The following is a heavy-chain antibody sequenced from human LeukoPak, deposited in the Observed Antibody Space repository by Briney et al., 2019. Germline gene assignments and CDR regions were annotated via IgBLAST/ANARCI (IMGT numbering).Heavy chain of an antibody. CDR3: AKEMRLWVTSAAFEI. CDR1: GFIFSSYG. V-gene: IGHV3-30*02. Sequence: PGGSLTLSCAASGFIFSSYGMHWVRQAPGKGLEWVALIRYDESNKYYADSVKGRFTISRDNSKTTLYLQMNSLRAEDTAVYYCAKEMRLWVTSAAFEIWGQGTMVTVSS. D-gene: IGHD2-21*02. J-gene: IGHJ3*02. CDR2: IRYDESNK.